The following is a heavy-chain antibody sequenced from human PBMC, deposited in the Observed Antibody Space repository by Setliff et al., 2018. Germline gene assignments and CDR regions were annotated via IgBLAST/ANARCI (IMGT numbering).Heavy chain of an antibody. CDR2: IYYSGST. V-gene: IGHV4-39*07. CDR3: ARDLYSSGWVDY. Sequence: SETLSLTCTVSGGSISSSSYYWGWIRQPPGKGLEWIGSIYYSGSTYYNPSLKSRVTISVDTSKNQFSLKLSSVTAADTAVYYCARDLYSSGWVDYWGQGTLVTVS. D-gene: IGHD6-19*01. J-gene: IGHJ4*02. CDR1: GGSISSSSYY.